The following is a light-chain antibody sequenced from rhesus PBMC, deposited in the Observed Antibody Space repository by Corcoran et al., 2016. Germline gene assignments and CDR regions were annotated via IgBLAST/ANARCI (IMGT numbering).Light chain of an antibody. CDR2: SAS. V-gene: IGKV1-46*01. CDR1: QSFSSP. Sequence: DVQMTQSPSSLSASVGDTVTITFRASQSFSSPLAWYQQKPGKAPKLLIYSASSLQSGVPSRFSGRKSGTDFTLTISSLQPEDTGTYYCKQYYNYPLSFGGGTKVEIK. J-gene: IGKJ4*01. CDR3: KQYYNYPLS.